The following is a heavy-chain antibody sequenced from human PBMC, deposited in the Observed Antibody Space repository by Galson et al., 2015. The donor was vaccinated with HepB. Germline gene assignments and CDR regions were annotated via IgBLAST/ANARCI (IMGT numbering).Heavy chain of an antibody. D-gene: IGHD1-7*01. J-gene: IGHJ6*02. CDR3: ARDHWDYRHGMDV. Sequence: SLRLSCAASGFTFSRHGIHWVRQAPGKGLECVAMIWHDGSNQLYADSVKGRFTISRDNSKNKLYLQMNSLGAEDTALYYCARDHWDYRHGMDVWGQGTTVTVSS. CDR1: GFTFSRHG. V-gene: IGHV3-33*01. CDR2: IWHDGSNQ.